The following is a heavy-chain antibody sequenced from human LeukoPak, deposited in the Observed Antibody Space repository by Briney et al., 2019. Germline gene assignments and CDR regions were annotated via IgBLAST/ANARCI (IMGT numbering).Heavy chain of an antibody. V-gene: IGHV3-74*01. D-gene: IGHD5-24*01. J-gene: IGHJ4*02. CDR2: VSPDGTTT. CDR3: AGECDPTMCAGSSPDH. CDR1: TFGNYW. Sequence: GGSLRLSCEASTFGNYWIHWVRQVPGKGLVWLSRVSPDGTTTTHADSVKGRFTISRDNAKSTLYLQMNSLSAEDTAVYYCAGECDPTMCAGSSPDHWGQGILVTASS.